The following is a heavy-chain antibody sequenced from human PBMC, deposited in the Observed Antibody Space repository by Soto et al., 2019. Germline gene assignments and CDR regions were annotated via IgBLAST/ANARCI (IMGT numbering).Heavy chain of an antibody. D-gene: IGHD3-10*01. CDR1: GGSIDRSNYY. CDR2: TYYNGNA. Sequence: SETLSLTCNVSGGSIDRSNYYWDWLRQPPGKGLEWIGTTYYNGNAYYNPSLKSRVSMSVDTSKNQFSLKLVSVTAADTAVYYCARHFVAVVIKGWGYWGQGTLV. V-gene: IGHV4-39*01. CDR3: ARHFVAVVIKGWGY. J-gene: IGHJ4*02.